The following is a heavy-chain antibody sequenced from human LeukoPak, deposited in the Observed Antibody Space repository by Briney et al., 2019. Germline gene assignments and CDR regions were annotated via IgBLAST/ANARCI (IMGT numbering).Heavy chain of an antibody. CDR2: IYYSGST. D-gene: IGHD3-3*01. CDR1: GGSISSGDYY. V-gene: IGHV4-30-4*08. J-gene: IGHJ4*02. CDR3: ARVPFGVVIYFDY. Sequence: ASQTLSLTCTVSGGSISSGDYYWSWTRQPPGKGLEWIGYIYYSGSTYYNPSLNGRVTISVDTSKNQFSLKLSSVTAADTAVYYCARVPFGVVIYFDYWGQGTLVTVSS.